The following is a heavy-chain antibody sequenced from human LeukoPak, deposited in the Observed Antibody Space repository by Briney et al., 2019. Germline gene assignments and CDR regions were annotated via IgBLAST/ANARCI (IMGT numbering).Heavy chain of an antibody. CDR2: VWYDGSNK. D-gene: IGHD1-14*01. Sequence: GGSLRLPCAASEFTFSNYGMHWVRQAPGKGLEWVAVVWYDGSNKYYVDSVKGRFTISRDNSKNTLYLQMNSLRVEDTAVYYCAKGTGYYYYYMDVWGQGTTVTVSS. CDR3: AKGTGYYYYYMDV. V-gene: IGHV3-33*06. CDR1: EFTFSNYG. J-gene: IGHJ6*03.